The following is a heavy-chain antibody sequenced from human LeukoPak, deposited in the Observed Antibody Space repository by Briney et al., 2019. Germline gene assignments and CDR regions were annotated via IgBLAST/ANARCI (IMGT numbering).Heavy chain of an antibody. CDR1: GGSISSSNYY. V-gene: IGHV4-39*01. D-gene: IGHD3-16*01. CDR3: ATITFGGVKGSYYFDY. Sequence: SETLSLTCTVSGGSISSSNYYWGWIRQPPGKGLEWIGSMHHSGSTYYNPSLKSRVTISVDTTKNQFFLKLSSETAADTAVYYCATITFGGVKGSYYFDYWGKGTLVTVSS. J-gene: IGHJ4*02. CDR2: MHHSGST.